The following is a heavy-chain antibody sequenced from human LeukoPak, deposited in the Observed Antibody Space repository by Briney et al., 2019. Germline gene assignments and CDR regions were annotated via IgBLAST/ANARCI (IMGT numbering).Heavy chain of an antibody. V-gene: IGHV4-34*01. CDR3: ARRKSYCSSGSCYFDY. CDR2: INHSGST. D-gene: IGHD2-15*01. J-gene: IGHJ4*02. Sequence: SETLSLTCAVYGGSFSGYYWSWIRQPPGKGLEWIGEINHSGSTNYNPSLKSRVTISVDTSKNQFSLKLSSVTAADTAVYYCARRKSYCSSGSCYFDYWGQGTLVTVSS. CDR1: GGSFSGYY.